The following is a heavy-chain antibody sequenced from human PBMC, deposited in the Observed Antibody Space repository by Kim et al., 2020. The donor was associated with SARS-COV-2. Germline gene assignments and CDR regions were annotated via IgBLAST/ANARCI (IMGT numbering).Heavy chain of an antibody. J-gene: IGHJ4*02. V-gene: IGHV3-15*01. D-gene: IGHD3-10*01. CDR3: TTDTAYFYYYGSGSYYNY. Sequence: KGRFNISRDDSKNTLYLQMNSLKTEDTAVYYCTTDTAYFYYYGSGSYYNYWGQGTLVTVSS.